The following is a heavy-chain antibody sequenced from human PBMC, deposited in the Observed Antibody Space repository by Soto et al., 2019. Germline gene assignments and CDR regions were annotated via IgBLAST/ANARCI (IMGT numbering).Heavy chain of an antibody. CDR3: ARDKARLQLGGNYYYILDV. D-gene: IGHD1-1*01. CDR2: IMPVFPTP. V-gene: IGHV1-69*12. J-gene: IGHJ6*02. Sequence: QVQLVQSGAEVKKPGSSVKVSCKASGGTFSTSAISWVRQAPGQGLEWVGGIMPVFPTPDYAQNFQGRVTLTADESKTTAYLELTSLRADDTAVYYRARDKARLQLGGNYYYILDVWGQGTAITVSS. CDR1: GGTFSTSA.